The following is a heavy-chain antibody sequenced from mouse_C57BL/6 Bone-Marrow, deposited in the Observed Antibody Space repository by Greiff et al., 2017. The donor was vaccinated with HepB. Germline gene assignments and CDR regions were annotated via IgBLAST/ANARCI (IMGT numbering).Heavy chain of an antibody. CDR2: IDPSDSYT. CDR3: ARRRGIYYDYFCFAY. V-gene: IGHV1-69*01. CDR1: GYTFTSYW. J-gene: IGHJ3*01. Sequence: QVQLQQPGAELVMPGASVKLSCKASGYTFTSYWMHWVKQRPGQGLEWIGEIDPSDSYTNYNQKFKGKSTLTVDKSSSTAYMQLSSLTSEDSAVYYCARRRGIYYDYFCFAYWGQGTLVTVSA. D-gene: IGHD2-4*01.